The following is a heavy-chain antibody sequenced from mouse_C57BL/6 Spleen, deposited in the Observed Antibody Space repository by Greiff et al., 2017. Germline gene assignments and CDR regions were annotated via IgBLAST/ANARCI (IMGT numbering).Heavy chain of an antibody. D-gene: IGHD1-1*01. CDR3: ARYIRLAYFDY. J-gene: IGHJ2*01. CDR2: IYPGDGDT. V-gene: IGHV1-80*01. CDR1: GYAFSSYW. Sequence: VQLQQSGASVKISCKASGYAFSSYWMNWVKQRPGKGLEWIGQIYPGDGDTNHNGKFKGKATLTADKSSSTAYMQLSSLTSEDSAVYFCARYIRLAYFDYWGQGTTLTGSS.